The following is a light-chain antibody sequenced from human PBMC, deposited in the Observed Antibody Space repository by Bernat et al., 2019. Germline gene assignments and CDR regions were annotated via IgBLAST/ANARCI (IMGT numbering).Light chain of an antibody. CDR2: DVS. J-gene: IGLJ1*01. CDR3: ISYTTSITYV. CDR1: NSDVGAYNY. V-gene: IGLV2-14*03. Sequence: QSALTQPASVSGSPGQSITISCTGTNSDVGAYNYVSWYQQHPGKAPKLMIHDVSDRPSGVSNRFSGSKSGNTASLTISGLQAEDEADYYCISYTTSITYVFGTGTKVTVL.